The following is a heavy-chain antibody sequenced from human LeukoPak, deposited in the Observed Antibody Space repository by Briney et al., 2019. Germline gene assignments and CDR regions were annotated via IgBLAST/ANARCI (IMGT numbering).Heavy chain of an antibody. Sequence: GASVKVSCKASGYTFTGYYMHWVRQAPGQGLEWMGWINPNSGGTNYAQKFQGRVTMTRDTSISTAYMELSRLRSDDTAVYYCARVSAKYSYGWFLLGYWGQGTLVTVSS. D-gene: IGHD5-18*01. CDR1: GYTFTGYY. CDR3: ARVSAKYSYGWFLLGY. CDR2: INPNSGGT. J-gene: IGHJ4*02. V-gene: IGHV1-2*02.